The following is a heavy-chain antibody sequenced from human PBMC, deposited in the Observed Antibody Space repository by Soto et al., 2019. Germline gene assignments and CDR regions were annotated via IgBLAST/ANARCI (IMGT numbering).Heavy chain of an antibody. Sequence: QVQLQEAGPGLVKPSQTLSLTCTVSGGSISSGGYYWSWIRQHPGKGLEWIGYIYYSGSTYYNPALKSRVTISVDTSKNPFSLKLSSVTAADTAVYYCARVGYCSGGSCYSGSFDIWGQGTMVTVSS. J-gene: IGHJ3*02. D-gene: IGHD2-15*01. CDR2: IYYSGST. CDR1: GGSISSGGYY. CDR3: ARVGYCSGGSCYSGSFDI. V-gene: IGHV4-31*03.